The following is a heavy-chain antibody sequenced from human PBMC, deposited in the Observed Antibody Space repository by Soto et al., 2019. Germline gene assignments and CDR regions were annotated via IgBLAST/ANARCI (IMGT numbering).Heavy chain of an antibody. J-gene: IGHJ4*02. Sequence: SETLSLTCAVSGASISSGGYSWSWIRQPPGKGLEWIGYIYHGGGTYYNPSLKSRVTISVDRSKNQLSLRLSSVTAADTAVYYCARSRVATMDYWSQGTLVTSPQ. V-gene: IGHV4-30-2*01. CDR1: GASISSGGYS. CDR3: ARSRVATMDY. D-gene: IGHD5-12*01. CDR2: IYHGGGT.